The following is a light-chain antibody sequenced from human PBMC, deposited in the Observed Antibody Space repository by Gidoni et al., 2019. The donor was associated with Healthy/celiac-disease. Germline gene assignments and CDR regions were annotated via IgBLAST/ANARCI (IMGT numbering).Light chain of an antibody. J-gene: IGLJ3*02. Sequence: QSVLTQPPSVSGDPGQRVAISLTGSSSNIGPDYDVHWYQQLPGTAPKLLIYGNTNRPSGFPDRFSGPKSGTAASLAITGLQAEDEADYYCQSYDSSLSCWLFGGGTKLTVL. V-gene: IGLV1-40*01. CDR3: QSYDSSLSCWL. CDR2: GNT. CDR1: SSNIGPDYD.